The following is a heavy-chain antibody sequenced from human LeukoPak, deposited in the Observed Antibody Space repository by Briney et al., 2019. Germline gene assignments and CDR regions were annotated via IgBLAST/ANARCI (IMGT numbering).Heavy chain of an antibody. V-gene: IGHV3-21*01. J-gene: IGHJ3*02. D-gene: IGHD2-2*01. CDR2: ISSSSSYI. CDR1: GFTFSSYS. CDR3: ARDRRRIVVVPANRGAAFDI. Sequence: PGGSLRLSCAASGFTFSSYSMNWVRQAPGKGLEWFSSISSSSSYIYYADSVKGRFTISRDNAKNSLYLQMNSLRAEDTAVYYCARDRRRIVVVPANRGAAFDIWGQGTMVTVSS.